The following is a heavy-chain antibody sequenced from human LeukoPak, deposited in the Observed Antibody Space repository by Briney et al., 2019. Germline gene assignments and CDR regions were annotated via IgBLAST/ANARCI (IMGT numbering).Heavy chain of an antibody. CDR2: ISAYNGNT. V-gene: IGHV1-18*01. J-gene: IGHJ2*01. Sequence: VASVKVSCKTSGYTFIHYGISWVRQAPGQGLEWMRWISAYNGNTNYAQKLQGRVTMTTDTSTSTAYMELRSLRSEDTAVYYCARDGELYDFWSGSNYWYFDLWGRGTLVTVSS. CDR1: GYTFIHYG. CDR3: ARDGELYDFWSGSNYWYFDL. D-gene: IGHD3-3*01.